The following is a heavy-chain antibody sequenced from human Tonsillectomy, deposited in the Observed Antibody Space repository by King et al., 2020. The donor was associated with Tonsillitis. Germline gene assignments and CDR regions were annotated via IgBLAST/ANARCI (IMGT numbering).Heavy chain of an antibody. V-gene: IGHV1-69*01. J-gene: IGHJ6*02. CDR3: ARFESAALTNRGGLDV. CDR1: GGSFSNFA. CDR2: VIPHSGTA. Sequence: QLVQSGAEVKKPGSSVKVSCQASGGSFSNFAISWVREAPGQGLEWMGGVIPHSGTATYSQKFQGRVTMTADSSTRTVYMELNSLTSEDTAVYFCARFESAALTNRGGLDVWGQGTTVTVS. D-gene: IGHD3-9*01.